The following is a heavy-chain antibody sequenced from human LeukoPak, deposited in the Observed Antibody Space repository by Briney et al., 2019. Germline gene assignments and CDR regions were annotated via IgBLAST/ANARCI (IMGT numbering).Heavy chain of an antibody. CDR2: ISMDGVNT. J-gene: IGHJ4*02. D-gene: IGHD5-18*01. V-gene: IGHV3-43*01. CDR1: GFTFDYYT. Sequence: GGPLRLSCAASGFTFDYYTMYWVRQGPEKGLEWVSLISMDGVNTFYADSVKGRFTISRDNNKNSLYLQMNGLRTDDTGLYYCVKGRRRGYAYGTLESWGQGTLVTVSS. CDR3: VKGRRRGYAYGTLES.